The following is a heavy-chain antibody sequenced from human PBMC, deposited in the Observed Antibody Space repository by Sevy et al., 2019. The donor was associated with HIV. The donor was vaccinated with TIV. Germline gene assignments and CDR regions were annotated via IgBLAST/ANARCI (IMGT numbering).Heavy chain of an antibody. V-gene: IGHV3-74*01. CDR3: ARSPNVHRG. CDR2: INSDGSSA. CDR1: GFIFKNYW. Sequence: GGSLRLSCATSGFIFKNYWMHWVRQVPGKGLVWVSRINSDGSSATYADSMKGRFTISRDNAKNTLYLQMNSLRAEDTAMYYCARSPNVHRGWGQGTLVTVSS. D-gene: IGHD3-10*01. J-gene: IGHJ4*02.